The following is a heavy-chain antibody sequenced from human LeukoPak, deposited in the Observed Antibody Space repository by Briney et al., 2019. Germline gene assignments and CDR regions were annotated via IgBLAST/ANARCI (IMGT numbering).Heavy chain of an antibody. CDR2: IYPGDSDT. V-gene: IGHV5-51*01. CDR1: SSSSYY. Sequence: SSSSYYWGWIRQPPGKGLEWMGIIYPGDSDTRYSPSFQGQVTISADKSISTAYLQWSSLKASDTAMYYCARHGEAAADPPDAFDIWGQGTMVTVSS. J-gene: IGHJ3*02. CDR3: ARHGEAAADPPDAFDI. D-gene: IGHD6-13*01.